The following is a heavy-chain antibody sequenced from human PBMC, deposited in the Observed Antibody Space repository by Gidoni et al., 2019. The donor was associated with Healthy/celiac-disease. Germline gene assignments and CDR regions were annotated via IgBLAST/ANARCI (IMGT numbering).Heavy chain of an antibody. CDR1: GYTCTSYG. D-gene: IGHD3-10*01. J-gene: IGHJ3*02. Sequence: VQSGAEVKKPGASVKVSCKASGYTCTSYGISWVRQAPGQGLEWMGWFSAYNGNTNYAQKLQGRVTMTTDTSTSTAYMELRSLRSDDTAVYYCARNLGIRGIVARAFDIWGQGTMVTVSS. V-gene: IGHV1-18*01. CDR3: ARNLGIRGIVARAFDI. CDR2: FSAYNGNT.